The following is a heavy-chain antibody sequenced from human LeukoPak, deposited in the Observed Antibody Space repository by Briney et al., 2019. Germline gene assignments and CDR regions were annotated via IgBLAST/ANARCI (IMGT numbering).Heavy chain of an antibody. Sequence: PSETLSLTCTVSGGSMSSYYWSWIRQPPGKGLEWIGYIYYSGSTNYNPSLKSRVTISVDTSKNQFSLKLSSVTAADTAVYYCASETIFGVVTHSDYWGQGTLVTVSS. D-gene: IGHD3-3*01. CDR2: IYYSGST. CDR1: GGSMSSYY. J-gene: IGHJ4*02. CDR3: ASETIFGVVTHSDY. V-gene: IGHV4-59*12.